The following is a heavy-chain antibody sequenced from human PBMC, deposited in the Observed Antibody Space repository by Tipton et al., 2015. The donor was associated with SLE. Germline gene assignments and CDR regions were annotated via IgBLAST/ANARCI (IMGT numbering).Heavy chain of an antibody. V-gene: IGHV3-7*01. Sequence: SLRLSCAASGFTFSSYWMSWVRQAPGKGLEWVANIKQDGSEKYYVDSVKGRFTISRDNAKNSLYLQMNSLRTDDTAVYYCAKGLRGDYTLAYWGQGTLVTVSS. CDR1: GFTFSSYW. CDR2: IKQDGSEK. J-gene: IGHJ4*02. CDR3: AKGLRGDYTLAY. D-gene: IGHD4-17*01.